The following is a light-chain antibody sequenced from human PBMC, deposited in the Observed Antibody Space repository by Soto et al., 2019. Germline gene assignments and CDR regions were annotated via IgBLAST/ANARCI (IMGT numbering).Light chain of an antibody. V-gene: IGLV2-14*01. CDR2: EVS. J-gene: IGLJ1*01. CDR1: SSDVGGYNY. Sequence: QSVLTQPASVSGSPGQSITISCTGTSSDVGGYNYVSWYQQHPGKAPKLMIYEVSNRPSGVSNRFSGSKSGNTASLTISGLQAEDEDDYYCSSYTSSSTLLYVFGTGTKVTVL. CDR3: SSYTSSSTLLYV.